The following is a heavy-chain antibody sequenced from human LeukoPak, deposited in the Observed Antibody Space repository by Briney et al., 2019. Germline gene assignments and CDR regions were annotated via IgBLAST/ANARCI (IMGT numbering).Heavy chain of an antibody. V-gene: IGHV4-4*07. Sequence: SSETLSLTCTVSGASISIYYWSWFRQPAGKGLEWFGRVYTSGSTNYNPSLKSRVTMSVDTSKNQFSLKLSSVTAADTAVYYCAREQGDILTGYSDPWGQGTLVTVSS. CDR3: AREQGDILTGYSDP. D-gene: IGHD3-9*01. CDR2: VYTSGST. CDR1: GASISIYY. J-gene: IGHJ5*02.